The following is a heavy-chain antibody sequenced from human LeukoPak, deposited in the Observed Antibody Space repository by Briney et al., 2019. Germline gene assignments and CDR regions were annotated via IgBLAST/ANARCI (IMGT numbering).Heavy chain of an antibody. V-gene: IGHV3-7*01. J-gene: IGHJ4*02. Sequence: PGGSLRLSCAASGFAFSSYWMSWVRQAPGKGLEWVANIKQEGSEKYYVDSVKGRFTVSRDNAKNSLYLQMNSLRAEDTAVYYCAKDLGEQWLTPVPYLDYWGQGTLVTVSS. D-gene: IGHD6-19*01. CDR3: AKDLGEQWLTPVPYLDY. CDR2: IKQEGSEK. CDR1: GFAFSSYW.